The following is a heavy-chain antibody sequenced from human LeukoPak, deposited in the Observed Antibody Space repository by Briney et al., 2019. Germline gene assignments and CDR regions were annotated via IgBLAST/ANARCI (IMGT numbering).Heavy chain of an antibody. CDR2: INAGNGHT. J-gene: IGHJ4*02. V-gene: IGHV1-3*01. CDR1: GYTFSNYA. D-gene: IGHD2-21*01. Sequence: GAPVKLSCKASGYTFSNYAIYWVRQAPGQRFEWMGWINAGNGHTKYSQNFQGRVTITRDSSASTVYIDLSSLTSEDTAVYYCARGIWSARTVDYYLDSWGQGTLVTVSS. CDR3: ARGIWSARTVDYYLDS.